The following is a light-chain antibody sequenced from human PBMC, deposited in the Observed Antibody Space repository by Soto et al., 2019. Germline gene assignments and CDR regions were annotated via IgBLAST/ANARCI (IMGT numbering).Light chain of an antibody. Sequence: EIVMTPSPATLSVSPVERAALSCRTSQSVGIHLACYQQTPGQVPRLLIYGSSNRATGIPVRFSGSGSGTEFTLTISSLQSEDFAVYYCQQYNDWLWKCGQGTKGDI. V-gene: IGKV3D-15*01. CDR1: QSVGIH. CDR2: GSS. J-gene: IGKJ1*01. CDR3: QQYNDWLWK.